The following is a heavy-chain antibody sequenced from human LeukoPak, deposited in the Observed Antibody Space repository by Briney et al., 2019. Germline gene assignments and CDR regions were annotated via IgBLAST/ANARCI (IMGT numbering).Heavy chain of an antibody. V-gene: IGHV3-21*01. CDR2: ITSGGDYI. Sequence: GRSLRLSCAASGFSFSNYAMSWVRQAPGKGLEWVSSITSGGDYIYYADSVKGRFTTSRDNAKNSLSLQLNSLRVEDTAVYYCARGHYDVLAASYKWTPDYWGQGTLVTVSS. J-gene: IGHJ4*02. CDR3: ARGHYDVLAASYKWTPDY. D-gene: IGHD3-9*01. CDR1: GFSFSNYA.